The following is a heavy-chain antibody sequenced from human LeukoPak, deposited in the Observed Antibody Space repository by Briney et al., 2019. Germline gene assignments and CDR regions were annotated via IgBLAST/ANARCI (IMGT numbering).Heavy chain of an antibody. V-gene: IGHV1-8*01. Sequence: ASVKVSCKASGYTFTSYDFNWLRQATGQGPEWMGWMNPNSGATGYAQKFQGRVTMIRDTSTSTVYMELSSLRSEDTAVYYCARETGDAGDYWGQGTLVTVSS. CDR1: GYTFTSYD. D-gene: IGHD7-27*01. CDR3: ARETGDAGDY. J-gene: IGHJ4*02. CDR2: MNPNSGAT.